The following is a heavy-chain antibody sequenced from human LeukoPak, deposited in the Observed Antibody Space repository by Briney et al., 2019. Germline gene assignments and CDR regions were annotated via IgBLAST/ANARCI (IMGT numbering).Heavy chain of an antibody. J-gene: IGHJ4*02. CDR3: AKDSLRTVPKASFDY. D-gene: IGHD2-2*01. V-gene: IGHV3-53*01. Sequence: RSGGSLRLSCTVSGFTVSSNSMSWVRQAPGKGLEWVSFIYSDNTHYSDSVKGRFTISRDNSKNTLYLQMNSLRAEDRAVYYCAKDSLRTVPKASFDYWGQGTLVTVSS. CDR2: IYSDNT. CDR1: GFTVSSNS.